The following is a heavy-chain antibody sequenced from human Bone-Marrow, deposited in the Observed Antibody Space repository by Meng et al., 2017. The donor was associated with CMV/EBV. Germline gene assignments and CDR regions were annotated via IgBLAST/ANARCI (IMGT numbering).Heavy chain of an antibody. CDR1: GYTFTGYY. J-gene: IGHJ6*02. V-gene: IGHV1-2*02. D-gene: IGHD3-22*01. CDR2: INPNSGGT. CDR3: ARDYFESSGSSSFAYYGMDV. Sequence: ASVKVSCKASGYTFTGYYMHWVRQAPGQGLEWMGWINPNSGGTNYAQKFQGRVTMTRDTSISTAYMELSGLRSGDTAVYHCARDYFESSGSSSFAYYGMDVWGQGTTVTGSS.